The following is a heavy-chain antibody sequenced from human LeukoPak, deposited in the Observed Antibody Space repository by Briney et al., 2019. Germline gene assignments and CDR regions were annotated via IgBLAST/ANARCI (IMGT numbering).Heavy chain of an antibody. V-gene: IGHV3-30*02. CDR1: GFTFSSNG. J-gene: IGHJ5*02. CDR2: IRYDGSNK. D-gene: IGHD4-17*01. CDR3: AKDPHDYGDYPPANWFDP. Sequence: TGGSLRLSCAASGFTFSSNGMHWVRQAPGKGLEWVAFIRYDGSNKYYADSVKGRFTISRDNSKNTLYLQMNSLRAEDTAVYYCAKDPHDYGDYPPANWFDPWGQGTLVTVSS.